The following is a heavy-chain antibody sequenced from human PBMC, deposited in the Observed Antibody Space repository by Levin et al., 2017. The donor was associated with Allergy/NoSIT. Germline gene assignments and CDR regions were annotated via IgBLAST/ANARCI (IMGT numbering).Heavy chain of an antibody. J-gene: IGHJ4*02. CDR2: ISSSSSYI. CDR3: VLQCDSSGYCPGGY. V-gene: IGHV3-21*01. CDR1: GFTFSSYS. D-gene: IGHD3-22*01. Sequence: GGSLRLSCAASGFTFSSYSMNWVRQAPGKGLEWVSSISSSSSYIYYADSVKGRFTISRDNAKNSLYLQMNSLRAEDTAVYYCVLQCDSSGYCPGGYWGQGTLVTVSS.